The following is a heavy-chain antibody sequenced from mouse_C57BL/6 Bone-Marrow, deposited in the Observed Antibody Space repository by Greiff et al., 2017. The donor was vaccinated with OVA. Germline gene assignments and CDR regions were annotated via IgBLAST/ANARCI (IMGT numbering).Heavy chain of an antibody. Sequence: EVKLVESGEGLVKPGGSLKLSCAASGFTFSSYAMSWVRQTPEKRLEWVAYISSGGDYIYYADTVKGRFTISRDNARNTLYLQMSSLKSEDTAMYYSTREYYSISYYYVMGYRGQGTSVTVSS. J-gene: IGHJ4*01. CDR2: ISSGGDYI. V-gene: IGHV5-9-1*02. CDR3: TREYYSISYYYVMGY. CDR1: GFTFSSYA. D-gene: IGHD2-5*01.